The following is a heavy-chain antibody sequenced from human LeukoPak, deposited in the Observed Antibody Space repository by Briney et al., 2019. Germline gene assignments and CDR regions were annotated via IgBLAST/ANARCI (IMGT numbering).Heavy chain of an antibody. D-gene: IGHD7-27*01. CDR3: GRQRGLWVGEL. J-gene: IGHJ4*02. V-gene: IGHV4-39*01. Sequence: PSETLSLTCNVSGGSVTDNSYYWGWLRQPPGKGLEWIASIYYGGSTYYSPSLQSRLSISVDTSKNQFSLNLYSVTAADTAMYYCGRQRGLWVGELWGQGTLVTVSS. CDR1: GGSVTDNSYY. CDR2: IYYGGST.